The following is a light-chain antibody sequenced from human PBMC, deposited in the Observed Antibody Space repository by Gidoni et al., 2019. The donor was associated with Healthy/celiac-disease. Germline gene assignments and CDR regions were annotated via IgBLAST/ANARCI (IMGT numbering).Light chain of an antibody. CDR3: QQYNNWPPKIT. CDR1: QSVSSN. J-gene: IGKJ4*01. CDR2: GAS. Sequence: EIVMTQSPATLSVSPGERATLSCRASQSVSSNLAWYQQKPGQAPRLFIYGASTRATGIPARFSGSGSGTELTLTISSLQSEDFAVYYCQQYNNWPPKITFGGGTKVEIK. V-gene: IGKV3-15*01.